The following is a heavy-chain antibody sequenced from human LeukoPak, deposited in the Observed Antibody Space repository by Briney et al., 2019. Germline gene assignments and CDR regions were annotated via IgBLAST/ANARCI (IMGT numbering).Heavy chain of an antibody. J-gene: IGHJ4*02. D-gene: IGHD3-22*01. CDR3: VKDDRYYYDRSGYPS. CDR2: ISSNGGST. V-gene: IGHV3-64D*09. CDR1: GFTFSTYA. Sequence: PGGSLRLSCAASGFTFSTYAMHWVRQAPAKGLEYVSSISSNGGSTYYADSVKGRFTISRDNSKNTLFLQMSSLRAEDTAVYYCVKDDRYYYDRSGYPSWGQGTLVTVSS.